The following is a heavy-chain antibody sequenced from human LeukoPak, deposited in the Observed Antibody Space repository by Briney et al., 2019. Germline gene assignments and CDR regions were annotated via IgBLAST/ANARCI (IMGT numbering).Heavy chain of an antibody. CDR2: IKQDGSEK. V-gene: IGHV3-7*01. Sequence: PGGSLRLSCAASGFTFSSYWMSWVRQAPGKGLEWVANIKQDGSEKYYVDSVKGRFTISRDNAKNSLYLQMNSLRAEDTAVYYCARDQRWLVPGFDYWGQGTLVTVSS. CDR3: ARDQRWLVPGFDY. J-gene: IGHJ4*02. CDR1: GFTFSSYW. D-gene: IGHD6-19*01.